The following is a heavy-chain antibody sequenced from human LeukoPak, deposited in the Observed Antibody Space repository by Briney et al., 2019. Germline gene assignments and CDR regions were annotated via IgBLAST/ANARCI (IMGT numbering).Heavy chain of an antibody. CDR2: ISGSGGST. J-gene: IGHJ6*03. CDR1: GFTFSSYA. V-gene: IGHV3-23*01. D-gene: IGHD6-13*01. Sequence: GGSLRLSCAASGFTFSSYAMSWVRQAPGEGLEWVSAISGSGGSTYYADSVKGRFTISRDNSKNTLYLQMNSLRAEDTAVYYCAKGYQYSSSWLPQGIGYYYMDVWGKGTTVTVSS. CDR3: AKGYQYSSSWLPQGIGYYYMDV.